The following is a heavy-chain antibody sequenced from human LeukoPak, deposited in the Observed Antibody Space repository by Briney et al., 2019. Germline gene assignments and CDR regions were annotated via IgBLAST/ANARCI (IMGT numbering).Heavy chain of an antibody. CDR2: ISEDGSST. D-gene: IGHD2-2*01. CDR3: ARDMHGSRDY. J-gene: IGHJ4*02. CDR1: GFIFSTYW. V-gene: IGHV3-74*01. Sequence: GGSLRLSCAASGFIFSTYWVHWVRHAPGKGLVWVSRISEDGSSTSYADSVKGRFTISRDNAKNTLYLQMNSLRAEDTAVYYCARDMHGSRDYWGQGTLVTVSS.